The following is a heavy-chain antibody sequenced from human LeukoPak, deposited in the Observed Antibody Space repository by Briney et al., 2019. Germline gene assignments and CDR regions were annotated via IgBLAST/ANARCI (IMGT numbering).Heavy chain of an antibody. CDR3: ARDNVRLFDY. J-gene: IGHJ4*02. CDR1: GFTFSTYW. D-gene: IGHD6-6*01. V-gene: IGHV3-7*01. Sequence: GGSLRLSCAVSGFTFSTYWMSWLRQAPGKGLEWVDNIKLDGSEKYYVDSVKGRFTISRDNSKNSLYLQMNSLRAEDTAVYYCARDNVRLFDYWGRGTLVTVSS. CDR2: IKLDGSEK.